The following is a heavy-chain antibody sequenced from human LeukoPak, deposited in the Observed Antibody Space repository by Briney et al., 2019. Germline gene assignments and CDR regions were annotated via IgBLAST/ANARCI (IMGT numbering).Heavy chain of an antibody. D-gene: IGHD3-22*01. CDR2: IKSKTDGGTT. V-gene: IGHV3-15*01. Sequence: GGSLRLSCAASGFTFSNAWMSWVRQAPGKELEWVGRIKSKTDGGTTDYAAPVKGRFTISRDDSKNTLYLQMNSLKTEDTAVYYCTTDYYDSSGYYYDPEYFQHWGQGTLVTVSS. CDR3: TTDYYDSSGYYYDPEYFQH. CDR1: GFTFSNAW. J-gene: IGHJ1*01.